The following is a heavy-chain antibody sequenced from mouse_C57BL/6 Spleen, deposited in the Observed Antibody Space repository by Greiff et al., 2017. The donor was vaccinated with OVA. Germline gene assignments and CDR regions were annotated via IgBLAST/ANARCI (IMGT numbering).Heavy chain of an antibody. Sequence: DVMLVESGGGLVQPGGSLSLSCAASGFTFTDYYMSWVRQPPGKALEWLGFIRNKANGYTTEYSASVKGRFTISRDNSQSILYLQMNALRAEDSATYYCARGTSSSFAYWGQGTLVTVSA. D-gene: IGHD1-1*01. CDR2: IRNKANGYTT. CDR3: ARGTSSSFAY. J-gene: IGHJ3*01. CDR1: GFTFTDYY. V-gene: IGHV7-3*01.